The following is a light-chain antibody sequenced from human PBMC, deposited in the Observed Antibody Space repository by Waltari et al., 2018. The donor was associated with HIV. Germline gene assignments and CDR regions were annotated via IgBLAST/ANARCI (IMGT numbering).Light chain of an antibody. J-gene: IGKJ3*01. CDR3: QQYNTFSFT. CDR1: HDIKTW. V-gene: IGKV1-5*03. CDR2: KAS. Sequence: DIQMIQSPSNLSASVGAAVTINCRASHDIKTWLAWYQHKPRQAPKLLIYKASTLESGVSSRFSGGGSGTNFTLTIASLQVDDIATYYCQQYNTFSFTFGPGTTV.